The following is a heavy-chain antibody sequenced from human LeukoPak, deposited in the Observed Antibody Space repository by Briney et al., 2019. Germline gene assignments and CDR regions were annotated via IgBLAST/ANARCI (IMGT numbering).Heavy chain of an antibody. J-gene: IGHJ6*02. CDR1: GFTFSSYA. D-gene: IGHD6-13*01. Sequence: GGSLRLSCAASGFTFSSYAMSWVRQAPGKGLEWVSAISGSGGSTYYADSVKGRFTISRDNSKNTLYLQMNSLRAEDTAVYYCAKVVYSSSWYSVFYYYGMDVWGQGTTVTVSS. V-gene: IGHV3-23*01. CDR2: ISGSGGST. CDR3: AKVVYSSSWYSVFYYYGMDV.